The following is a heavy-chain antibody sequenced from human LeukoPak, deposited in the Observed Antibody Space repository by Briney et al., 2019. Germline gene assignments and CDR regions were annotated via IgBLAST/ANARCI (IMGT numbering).Heavy chain of an antibody. D-gene: IGHD6-13*01. J-gene: IGHJ4*02. Sequence: GGSLRLSCEASGFTFSDYWMTRVRQAPGKGLEWVANIKQDGSLNFYLDSVKGRFTISRDNARNSLYLQMNSLRAEDTALYYCATSDDTAAGPYLGQGTLVMVSS. CDR2: IKQDGSLN. CDR3: ATSDDTAAGPY. V-gene: IGHV3-7*01. CDR1: GFTFSDYW.